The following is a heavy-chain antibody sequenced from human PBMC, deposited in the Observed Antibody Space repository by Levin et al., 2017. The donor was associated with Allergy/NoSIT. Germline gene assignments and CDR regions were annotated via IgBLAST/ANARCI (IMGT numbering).Heavy chain of an antibody. CDR2: IYPSDSDA. Sequence: GGSLRLSCKGSGYTFSSYWIGWVRQKPGKGLEWMGIIYPSDSDARYSPSFQGQVTISADKSISTAFLQWSSLKASDSAMYYCARLRRIAVRYDAFAIWGQGTWSPSLQ. CDR1: GYTFSSYW. J-gene: IGHJ3*02. V-gene: IGHV5-51*01. CDR3: ARLRRIAVRYDAFAI. D-gene: IGHD4-17*01.